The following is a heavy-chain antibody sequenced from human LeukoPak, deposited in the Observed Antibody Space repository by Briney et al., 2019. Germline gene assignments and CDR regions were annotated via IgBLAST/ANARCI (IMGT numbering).Heavy chain of an antibody. J-gene: IGHJ4*02. D-gene: IGHD1-26*01. V-gene: IGHV3-48*04. Sequence: GSLRLSCAASGFTFSSYSMNWVRQAPGKGLEWVSYISSSSGTTYYADSVKGRFTISRDNAKNSLYLQMNSLRAEDTAVYYCAKDRLYSGSYYFDYWGQGTLVTVSS. CDR2: ISSSSGTT. CDR1: GFTFSSYS. CDR3: AKDRLYSGSYYFDY.